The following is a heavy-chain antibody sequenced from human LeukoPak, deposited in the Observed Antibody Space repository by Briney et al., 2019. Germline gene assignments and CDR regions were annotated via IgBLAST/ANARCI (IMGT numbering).Heavy chain of an antibody. CDR2: IYSGGST. Sequence: GGSLRLSCAASGFTVSSNYMSWVRQAPGKGLEWVSVIYSGGSTYYADSVKGRFTISRDNSKNTLYLQMNSLRAEDTAVYYCAFPSGSYPYYYYGMDVWGQGTTVTVSS. CDR1: GFTVSSNY. V-gene: IGHV3-53*01. CDR3: AFPSGSYPYYYYGMDV. J-gene: IGHJ6*02. D-gene: IGHD1-26*01.